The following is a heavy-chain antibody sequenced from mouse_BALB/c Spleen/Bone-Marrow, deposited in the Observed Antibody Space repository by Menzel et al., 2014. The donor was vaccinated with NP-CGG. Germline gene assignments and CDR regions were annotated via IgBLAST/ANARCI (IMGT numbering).Heavy chain of an antibody. CDR2: ISNGGGSA. V-gene: IGHV5-12*02. J-gene: IGHJ3*01. CDR1: GFTFSDYY. D-gene: IGHD2-14*01. Sequence: EVQLVESGGGLVQPGGSLKLSCATSGFTFSDYYMYWVRQTPEKRLEWVAYISNGGGSAYYPDTVKGRFTISRDNDKNTLYLQKSRLKSEDTAVYYCARHDYRYDAWFAYWGQGTLVTVSA. CDR3: ARHDYRYDAWFAY.